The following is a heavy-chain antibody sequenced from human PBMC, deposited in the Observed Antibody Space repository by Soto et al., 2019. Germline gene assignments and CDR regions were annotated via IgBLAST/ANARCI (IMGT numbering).Heavy chain of an antibody. D-gene: IGHD3-9*01. V-gene: IGHV3-21*01. CDR3: ARGYYDILTGYPLNNWFDP. Sequence: PGGSLRLSCAASGFTFSSYSMNWVRQAPGKGLEWVSSISSSSSYIYYADSVKGRFTISRDNAKNSLYLQMNSLRAEDTAVYYCARGYYDILTGYPLNNWFDPWGQGTLVTVSS. CDR2: ISSSSSYI. CDR1: GFTFSSYS. J-gene: IGHJ5*02.